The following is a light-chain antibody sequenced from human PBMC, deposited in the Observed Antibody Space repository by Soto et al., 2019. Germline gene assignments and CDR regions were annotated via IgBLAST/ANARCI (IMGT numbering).Light chain of an antibody. CDR2: GNS. CDR1: SSSIGAGYD. CDR3: QSYDSTLSDRYV. J-gene: IGLJ1*01. Sequence: QSVLTQPPSVSGAPGQRVTISCTGSSSSIGAGYDVHWYQQRPGTAPKLLIFGNSNRPSGVPDRFSGSKSGTSASLTITGLQAEDEGDYYCQSYDSTLSDRYVFGSGTKLTFL. V-gene: IGLV1-40*01.